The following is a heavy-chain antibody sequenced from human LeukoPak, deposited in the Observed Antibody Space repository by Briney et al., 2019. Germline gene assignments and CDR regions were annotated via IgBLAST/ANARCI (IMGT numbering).Heavy chain of an antibody. CDR3: ARYNFYGGTPFGC. CDR2: IYSGGDT. V-gene: IGHV3-66*01. Sequence: GGSLRLSCAVSGITVSSNYMSWVRQAPGKGLEWVSVIYSGGDTYYADSAKGRFTISRDNSKNTLYLQMNSLRAEDTAVYYCARYNFYGGTPFGCWGQGTLVTVSS. D-gene: IGHD4-23*01. J-gene: IGHJ4*02. CDR1: GITVSSNY.